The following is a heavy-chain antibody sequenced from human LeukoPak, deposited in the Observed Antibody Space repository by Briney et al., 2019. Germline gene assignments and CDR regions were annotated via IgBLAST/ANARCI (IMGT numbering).Heavy chain of an antibody. Sequence: GGSLRLSCVASKFTFSSYWITWVRQAPGEGLEWVANIKQDGSEEYYVDSVKGRFTISRDNAKNSLYLQMNSLRAEDTALYYCARDPYSSFFGAFDIWGQGTMVTVSS. CDR3: ARDPYSSFFGAFDI. CDR2: IKQDGSEE. D-gene: IGHD6-6*01. CDR1: KFTFSSYW. V-gene: IGHV3-7*04. J-gene: IGHJ3*02.